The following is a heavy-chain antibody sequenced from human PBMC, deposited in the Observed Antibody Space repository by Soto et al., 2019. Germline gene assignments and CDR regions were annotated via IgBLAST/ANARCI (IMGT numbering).Heavy chain of an antibody. CDR2: ISWNSGSI. J-gene: IGHJ4*02. V-gene: IGHV3-9*01. CDR3: AKGRDFGVVLTPLDS. D-gene: IGHD3-3*01. Sequence: PGGFLRLSCAASGFTFDDYGRHWVRQAPGKGLEWVSGISWNSGSIGYADSVKGRFTISRDNAKNSLYLQMNSLRAEDTALYYCAKGRDFGVVLTPLDSWGQGMLVTVSS. CDR1: GFTFDDYG.